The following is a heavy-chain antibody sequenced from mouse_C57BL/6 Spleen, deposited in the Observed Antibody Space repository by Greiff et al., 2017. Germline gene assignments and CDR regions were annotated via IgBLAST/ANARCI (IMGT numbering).Heavy chain of an antibody. J-gene: IGHJ4*01. CDR3: ARTAQIAMDY. CDR2: IDPSDSET. Sequence: QVQLKQPGAELVRPGSSVKLSCKASGYTFTSYWMHWVKQRPIQGLEWIGNIDPSDSETHYNQKFKDKATLTVDKSSSTAYMQLSSLTSEDSAVYYCARTAQIAMDYWGQGTSVTVSS. CDR1: GYTFTSYW. D-gene: IGHD3-2*02. V-gene: IGHV1-52*01.